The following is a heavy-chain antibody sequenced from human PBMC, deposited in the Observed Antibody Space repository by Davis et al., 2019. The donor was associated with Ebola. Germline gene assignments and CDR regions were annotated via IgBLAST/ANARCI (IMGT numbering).Heavy chain of an antibody. CDR2: ISSSSSTI. CDR1: GFTFSSHW. CDR3: AKDHSGRLRFTYGMDV. D-gene: IGHD3-3*01. J-gene: IGHJ6*02. V-gene: IGHV3-48*02. Sequence: GESLKISCAASGFTFSSHWMTWVRQAPGKGLEWVSYISSSSSTIYYADSVKGRFTISRDNAKNSLYLQMNSLRDEDTAVYYCAKDHSGRLRFTYGMDVWGQGTTVTVSS.